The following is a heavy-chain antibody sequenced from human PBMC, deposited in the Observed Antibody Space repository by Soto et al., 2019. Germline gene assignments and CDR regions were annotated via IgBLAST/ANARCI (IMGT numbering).Heavy chain of an antibody. CDR1: GYTFTGYY. V-gene: IGHV1-2*04. Sequence: ASVKVSCKASGYTFTGYYMHWVRQAPGQGLEWMGWINPNSGGTNYAQKFQGWVTMTRDTSISTAYMELSRLRSDDTAVYYCARDFILTGYYDNWFDPWGQGTLVTVSS. CDR2: INPNSGGT. D-gene: IGHD3-9*01. J-gene: IGHJ5*02. CDR3: ARDFILTGYYDNWFDP.